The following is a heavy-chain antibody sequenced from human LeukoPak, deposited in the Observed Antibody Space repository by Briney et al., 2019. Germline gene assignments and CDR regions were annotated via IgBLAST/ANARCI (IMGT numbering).Heavy chain of an antibody. CDR2: ISAYNGNT. V-gene: IGHV1-18*01. J-gene: IGHJ4*02. D-gene: IGHD6-19*01. CDR3: ARATIAWAEMDY. CDR1: GYSFTSYG. Sequence: ASVTVSCKASGYSFTSYGISWVRQAPGQGLEWMGWISAYNGNTHYAQKLQGRVTMTTDTSTSTAYMELRSLRSDDTAGYCSARATIAWAEMDYWGPRTLVTVSS.